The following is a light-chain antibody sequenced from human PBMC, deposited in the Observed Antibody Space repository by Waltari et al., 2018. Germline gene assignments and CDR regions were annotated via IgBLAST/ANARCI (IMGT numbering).Light chain of an antibody. J-gene: IGKJ3*01. Sequence: DIQMTQSPSSLSASVGDRVTITCRASPDISNLVAWFQQKPGKAPKSLVYLISTLQSGVPSRFSGSGSGTNFTLTISSLQPEDFATYYCHQYKSYPITFGPGTKVDIK. CDR1: PDISNL. V-gene: IGKV1-16*01. CDR2: LIS. CDR3: HQYKSYPIT.